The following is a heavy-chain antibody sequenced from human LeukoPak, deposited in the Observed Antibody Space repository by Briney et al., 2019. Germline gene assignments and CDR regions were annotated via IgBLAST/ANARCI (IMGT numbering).Heavy chain of an antibody. J-gene: IGHJ4*02. CDR3: AGNLPGPFDY. Sequence: SETLSLTCAVSGGFISSSNWWSWVRQPPGKGLEWIGEIYHSGSTNYNPSLKSRVTISVDTSKNQFSLKLSSVTAADTAVYYCAGNLPGPFDYWGQGTLVTVSS. CDR1: GGFISSSNW. V-gene: IGHV4-4*02. CDR2: IYHSGST.